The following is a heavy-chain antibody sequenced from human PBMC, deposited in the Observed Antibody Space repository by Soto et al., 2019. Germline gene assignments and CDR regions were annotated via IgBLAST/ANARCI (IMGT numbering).Heavy chain of an antibody. J-gene: IGHJ4*02. D-gene: IGHD3-3*01. Sequence: SETLSLTCTVSGGSFKRGSYSWSWIRQPPGKGLEWIGYVYHTGRTSYNPSLKSRVSISMDTSKNQFSLNLDSVAAADTAVYFCARDFAYFDSWGQGTLVTVSS. V-gene: IGHV4-61*01. CDR3: ARDFAYFDS. CDR1: GGSFKRGSYS. CDR2: VYHTGRT.